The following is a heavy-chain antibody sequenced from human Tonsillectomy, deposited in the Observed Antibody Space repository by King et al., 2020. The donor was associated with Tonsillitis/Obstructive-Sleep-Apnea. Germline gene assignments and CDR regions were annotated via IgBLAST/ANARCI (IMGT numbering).Heavy chain of an antibody. Sequence: VQLQQWGAGLLKPSETLSLTCGVYGGSFGGYYWSWIRQPPGKGLEWIGEINHSGSTDYNSSLKSRVTISRDTSKNQFSLRLTSVTAADTAVYYCGTNAGDYYYYMDVWGKGTTVTVSS. CDR1: GGSFGGYY. D-gene: IGHD2-2*01. J-gene: IGHJ6*03. CDR2: INHSGST. CDR3: GTNAGDYYYYMDV. V-gene: IGHV4-34*01.